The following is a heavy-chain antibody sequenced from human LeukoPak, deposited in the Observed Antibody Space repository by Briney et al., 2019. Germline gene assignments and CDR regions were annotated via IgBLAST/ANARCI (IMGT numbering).Heavy chain of an antibody. CDR1: GFTFSNYW. J-gene: IGHJ6*03. CDR2: INSDGSST. V-gene: IGHV3-74*01. CDR3: ARDSFYGSGSIVYYYYYYMDV. D-gene: IGHD3-10*01. Sequence: GGSLRLSCAASGFTFSNYWMHWVRQVPGKGLVWVSRINSDGSSTSYADSVKGRFTISRDNAKNSLYLQMNSLRAEDTAVYYCARDSFYGSGSIVYYYYYYMDVWGKGTTVTISS.